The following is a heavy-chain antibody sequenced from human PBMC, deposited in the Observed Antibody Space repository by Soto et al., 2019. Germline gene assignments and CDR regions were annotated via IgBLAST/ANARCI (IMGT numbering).Heavy chain of an antibody. CDR3: ARYCCRRDLCDRRGYDSTDLDYGMDV. J-gene: IGHJ6*02. D-gene: IGHD3-22*01. V-gene: IGHV3-7*01. CDR2: INQDGSEK. CDR1: GFTFSSYW. Sequence: GGSLRLSCAASGFTFSSYWMTWVRQAPGKGLEWVANINQDGSEKYYMDSMKGRFTISRDNAKNSLLLQLNSLRAEDTAVYYCARYCCRRDLCDRRGYDSTDLDYGMDVWGQGTTVTVSS.